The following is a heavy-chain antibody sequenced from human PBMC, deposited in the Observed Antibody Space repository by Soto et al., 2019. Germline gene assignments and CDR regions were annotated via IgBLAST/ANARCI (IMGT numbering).Heavy chain of an antibody. J-gene: IGHJ5*02. CDR1: GGSFSGYY. V-gene: IGHV4-59*01. CDR2: IYYSGST. D-gene: IGHD3-9*01. Sequence: SETLSLTCAVYGGSFSGYYWSWIRQPPGKGLEWIGYIYYSGSTNYNPSLKSRVTISVDTSKNQFSLKLSSVTAADTAVYYCARDLSRYDILTGYYTWFDPWGQGTLVTVSS. CDR3: ARDLSRYDILTGYYTWFDP.